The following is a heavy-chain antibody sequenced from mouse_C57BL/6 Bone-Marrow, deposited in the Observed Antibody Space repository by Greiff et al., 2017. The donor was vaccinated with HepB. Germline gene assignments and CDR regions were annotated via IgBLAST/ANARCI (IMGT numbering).Heavy chain of an antibody. CDR3: ARRGYSYYYAMDY. Sequence: QVHVKQSGPGLVQPSQSLSITCTVSGFSLTSYGVHWVRQSPGKGLEWLGVIWSGGSTDYNAAFISRLSISKDNSKSQVFFKMNSLQADDTAIYYCARRGYSYYYAMDYWGQGTSVTVSS. CDR1: GFSLTSYG. J-gene: IGHJ4*01. CDR2: IWSGGST. D-gene: IGHD3-2*02. V-gene: IGHV2-2*01.